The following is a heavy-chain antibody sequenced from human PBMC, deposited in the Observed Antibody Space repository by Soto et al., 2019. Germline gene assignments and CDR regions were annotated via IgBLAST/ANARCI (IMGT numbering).Heavy chain of an antibody. CDR1: GFTFDDYG. CDR3: AWLDSSGWYGPGRY. CDR2: INWNGGST. D-gene: IGHD6-19*01. J-gene: IGHJ4*02. Sequence: EVQLVESGGGVVRPGGSLRLSCAASGFTFDDYGMNWVRQAPGKGLEWVSGINWNGGSTEYADSVKGRFTISRDNAKNSLDLQQNIRGTEDTALDYCAWLDSSGWYGPGRYWGQGTLVTVSS. V-gene: IGHV3-20*04.